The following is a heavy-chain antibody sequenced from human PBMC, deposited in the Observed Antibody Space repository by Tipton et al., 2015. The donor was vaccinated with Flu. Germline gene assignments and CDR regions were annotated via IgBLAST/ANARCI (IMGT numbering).Heavy chain of an antibody. V-gene: IGHV4-38-2*02. CDR2: ISHSGRT. Sequence: TLSLTCTVSDYSISSGYYWGWIRQPPGKGLEWIGCISHSGRTYNNPSLKSRVTISVDTAKNQFSQRLSSVTAADTAVYYCARSTYHYGSGSSDYWGQGTLVTVSS. CDR1: DYSISSGYY. J-gene: IGHJ4*02. D-gene: IGHD3-10*01. CDR3: ARSTYHYGSGSSDY.